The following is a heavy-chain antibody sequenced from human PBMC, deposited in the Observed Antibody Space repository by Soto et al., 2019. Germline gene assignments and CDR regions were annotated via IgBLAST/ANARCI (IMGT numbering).Heavy chain of an antibody. D-gene: IGHD2-21*01. CDR1: GFTFDDYA. CDR2: ISWNSGSI. Sequence: EVQLVESGGGLVQPGRSLRLSCAASGFTFDDYAMHWVRQAPGKGLEWVSGISWNSGSIGYADSVKGRFTISRDNAKNSLYLQMNSLRAEDTALYYCAGLWDGYPSWFDPWGQGTLVTVSS. CDR3: AGLWDGYPSWFDP. V-gene: IGHV3-9*01. J-gene: IGHJ5*02.